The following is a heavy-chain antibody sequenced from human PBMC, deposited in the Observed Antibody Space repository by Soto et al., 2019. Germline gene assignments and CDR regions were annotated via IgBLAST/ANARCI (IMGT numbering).Heavy chain of an antibody. CDR1: GFTVKSNS. CDR2: IYSGVTST. Sequence: GGSLRLSCAVSGFTVKSNSMNWVRQAPGKGLEWVSVIYSGVTSTDYADSVKGRFTISRDNSKNSLYLQMNNLKAENTAVYYCARGRAGFEPWGQGTLVTVSS. J-gene: IGHJ5*02. CDR3: ARGRAGFEP. V-gene: IGHV3-53*01.